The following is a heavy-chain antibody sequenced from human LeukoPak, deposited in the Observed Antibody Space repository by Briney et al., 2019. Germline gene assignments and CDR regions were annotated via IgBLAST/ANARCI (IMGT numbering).Heavy chain of an antibody. CDR2: IYHSGST. D-gene: IGHD1-14*01. CDR1: GYSISSGYY. J-gene: IGHJ5*02. Sequence: SETLSLTCTVSGYSISSGYYWGWIRQPPGKGLEWIGSIYHSGSTYYNPSLKSRVTISVDTSKNQFSLKLRSVTAADTAVYYCARVTSRLGWFDPWGQGTLVTVSS. CDR3: ARVTSRLGWFDP. V-gene: IGHV4-38-2*02.